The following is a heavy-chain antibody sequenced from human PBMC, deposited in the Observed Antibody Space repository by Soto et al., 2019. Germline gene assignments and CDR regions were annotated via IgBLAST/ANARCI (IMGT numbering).Heavy chain of an antibody. CDR2: IGGGGGST. D-gene: IGHD5-18*01. CDR3: ARDIYSYGSVGTPDI. CDR1: GFTFSSYA. J-gene: IGHJ3*02. Sequence: PGGSLRLSCAASGFTFSSYAMSWVRQAPGKGLEWVSTIGGGGGSTYYADSVKGQFSISRDNSRNTLDLQMNNLRTEDTGVYFCARDIYSYGSVGTPDIWGQGTMVTVSS. V-gene: IGHV3-23*01.